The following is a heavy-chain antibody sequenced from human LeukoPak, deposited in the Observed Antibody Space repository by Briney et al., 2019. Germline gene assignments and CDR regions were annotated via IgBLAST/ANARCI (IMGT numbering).Heavy chain of an antibody. J-gene: IGHJ4*02. D-gene: IGHD1-26*01. CDR3: ARGGSGTILFDY. Sequence: SETLSLTCTVSGGSISSYYWSLIRQPAGKGLEWIGRIYSSGSTNYNPSFESRVTMSEDASNNQFSLKLNSVTAADTAVYYCARGGSGTILFDYWGQGTLVTVSS. CDR1: GGSISSYY. V-gene: IGHV4-4*07. CDR2: IYSSGST.